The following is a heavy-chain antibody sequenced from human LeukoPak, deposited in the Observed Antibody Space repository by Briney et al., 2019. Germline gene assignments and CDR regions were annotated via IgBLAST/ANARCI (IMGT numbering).Heavy chain of an antibody. Sequence: GGSLRLSCAASGFTFSSCGMHWVRQAPGKGLEWVAVTSYDGSNKYYADSVKGRSTISRDNSKNTLYLQMNSLRAEDTAVYYCARVVGHNSFDHWGQGTLVAVSS. CDR2: TSYDGSNK. V-gene: IGHV3-30*03. CDR1: GFTFSSCG. J-gene: IGHJ4*02. CDR3: ARVVGHNSFDH. D-gene: IGHD6-6*01.